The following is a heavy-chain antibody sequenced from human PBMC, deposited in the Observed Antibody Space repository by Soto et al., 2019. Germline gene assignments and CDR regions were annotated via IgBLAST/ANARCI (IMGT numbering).Heavy chain of an antibody. V-gene: IGHV5-51*01. CDR2: IYPGDSDT. CDR1: GYSFTSYW. CDR3: ARLGGSGSYYKPEYYYYYGMDV. Sequence: GESLKISCKGSGYSFTSYWIGWVRQMPGKGLEWMGIIYPGDSDTRYSPSFQGQVTISADKSISTAYLQWSSLKASDTAMYYCARLGGSGSYYKPEYYYYYGMDVWGQGTTVTVSS. D-gene: IGHD3-10*01. J-gene: IGHJ6*02.